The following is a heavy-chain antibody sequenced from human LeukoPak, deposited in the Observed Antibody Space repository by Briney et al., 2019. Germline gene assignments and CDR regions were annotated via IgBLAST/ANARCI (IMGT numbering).Heavy chain of an antibody. CDR1: GGSFSGYY. J-gene: IGHJ4*02. CDR2: INHSGST. D-gene: IGHD3-22*01. CDR3: ARGTTPTYYYDSSGQQTFDY. Sequence: SETLSLTCAVYGGSFSGYYWSWIRQPPGKGLEWIGEINHSGSTNYNPSLKSRVTISVDTSKNQFSLKLSSVTAADTAVYYCARGTTPTYYYDSSGQQTFDYWGQGTLVTVSS. V-gene: IGHV4-34*01.